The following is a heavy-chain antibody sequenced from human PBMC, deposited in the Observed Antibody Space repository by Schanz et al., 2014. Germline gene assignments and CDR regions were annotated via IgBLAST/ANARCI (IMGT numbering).Heavy chain of an antibody. V-gene: IGHV3-21*06. J-gene: IGHJ5*02. CDR2: ISSSSMYI. Sequence: EVRLVESGGGLVKPGGSLRLSCAASGFSFSTYGMTWVRQAPGKGLEWVSSISSSSMYIYQADSMRGRFTISRDNANNSLFLRMNSLRAEDTAVYYCASDYNYFETEAPWGQGTLVTDSS. CDR3: ASDYNYFETEAP. D-gene: IGHD3-16*01. CDR1: GFSFSTYG.